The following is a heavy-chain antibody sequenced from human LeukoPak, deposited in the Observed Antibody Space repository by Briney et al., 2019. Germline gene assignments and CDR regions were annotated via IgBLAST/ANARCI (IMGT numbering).Heavy chain of an antibody. CDR3: ARVLGYCSSTSCPPFWFDP. Sequence: ASVKVSCKASGYTFTGYYMHWVRQAPGQGLEWMGWVNPNSGGTNYAQKFQGRVTMTRDTSISTAYMELSRLRSDDTAVYYCARVLGYCSSTSCPPFWFDPWGQGTLVTVSS. CDR1: GYTFTGYY. V-gene: IGHV1-2*02. J-gene: IGHJ5*02. CDR2: VNPNSGGT. D-gene: IGHD2-2*01.